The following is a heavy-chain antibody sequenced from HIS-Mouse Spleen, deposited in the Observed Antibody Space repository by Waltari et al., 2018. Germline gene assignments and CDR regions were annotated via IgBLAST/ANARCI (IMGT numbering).Heavy chain of an antibody. J-gene: IGHJ4*02. D-gene: IGHD6-13*01. Sequence: QVQLVQSGAEVKKPGASVKVSCKAYGYTFTGDIIHWVRKAPGQGLEWMGWINPNSGGTNYAQKFQGRVTMTRDTSISTAYMELSRLRSDDTAVYYCARDNIRWQQLVDYWGQGTLVTVSS. V-gene: IGHV1-2*02. CDR1: GYTFTGDI. CDR3: ARDNIRWQQLVDY. CDR2: INPNSGGT.